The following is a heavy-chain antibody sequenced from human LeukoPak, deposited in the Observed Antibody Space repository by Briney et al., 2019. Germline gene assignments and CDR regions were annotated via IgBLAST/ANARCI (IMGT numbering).Heavy chain of an antibody. CDR2: ISAYNGKT. D-gene: IGHD3-22*01. J-gene: IGHJ6*02. Sequence: GASVKVSCKASGYTFTSYGISWVRQDPGQGLEWMGWISAYNGKTNYAQKFQGRVTMTTDTSTTTAYMELRSLRSDDTAVYYCARKHHYDSSGYLDVWGQGTTVTVSS. CDR1: GYTFTSYG. CDR3: ARKHHYDSSGYLDV. V-gene: IGHV1-18*01.